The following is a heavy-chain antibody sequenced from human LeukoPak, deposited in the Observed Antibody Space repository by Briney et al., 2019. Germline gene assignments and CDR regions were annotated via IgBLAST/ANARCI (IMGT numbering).Heavy chain of an antibody. J-gene: IGHJ4*02. CDR3: ARTPTYYDILTDYPYYFDY. D-gene: IGHD3-9*01. Sequence: GGSLRLSCVASGFTFSSFQMDWVRQAPGKGLEWVSYISSSGSIMFYADSVKGRFTISRDNAKNSLYLHMNSLRAEDTAVYYCARTPTYYDILTDYPYYFDYWGQGTLVTVSS. V-gene: IGHV3-48*03. CDR1: GFTFSSFQ. CDR2: ISSSGSIM.